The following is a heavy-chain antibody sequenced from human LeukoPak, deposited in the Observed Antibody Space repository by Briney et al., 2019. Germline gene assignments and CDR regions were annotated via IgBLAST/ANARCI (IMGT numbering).Heavy chain of an antibody. CDR3: ARTNIAALYGVDV. Sequence: ASVKVSCKASGYTFTGYYMHWVRQAPGQGLEWMGWINPNSGGTNYEQKFQGRVTMTRDTSISTAYMELSRLRSDDTAVYYCARTNIAALYGVDVWGQGTTVTVSS. CDR1: GYTFTGYY. V-gene: IGHV1-2*02. D-gene: IGHD6-13*01. J-gene: IGHJ6*02. CDR2: INPNSGGT.